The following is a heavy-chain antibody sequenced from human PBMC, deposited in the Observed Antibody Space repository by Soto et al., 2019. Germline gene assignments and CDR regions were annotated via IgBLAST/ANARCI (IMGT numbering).Heavy chain of an antibody. CDR1: GFTFSSYS. CDR2: ISSSSSPI. J-gene: IGHJ6*04. Sequence: EVQLVESGGGLVQPGGSLRLSCVASGFTFSSYSMNWVRQAPGKGLEWVSYISSSSSPIYYAGSVKGRFTISRDNAKNSLYLQMNSLRAEDTAVYYCARCGSSTSWRCCTDVWGKGTTVTVSS. V-gene: IGHV3-48*01. CDR3: ARCGSSTSWRCCTDV. D-gene: IGHD2-2*01.